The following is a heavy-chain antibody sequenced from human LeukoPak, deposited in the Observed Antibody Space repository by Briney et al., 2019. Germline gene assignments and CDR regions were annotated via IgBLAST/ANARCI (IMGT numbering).Heavy chain of an antibody. Sequence: ASVKVSCRASGGTFSSYAISWVRQAPGQGLEWTGGIIPIFGTANYAQKFQGRVTITADKSTSTAYMELSSLRSEDTAVYYCAKLYDILTGYYRDDSPHNDYWGQGTLVTVSS. CDR1: GGTFSSYA. D-gene: IGHD3-9*01. CDR2: IIPIFGTA. V-gene: IGHV1-69*06. J-gene: IGHJ4*02. CDR3: AKLYDILTGYYRDDSPHNDY.